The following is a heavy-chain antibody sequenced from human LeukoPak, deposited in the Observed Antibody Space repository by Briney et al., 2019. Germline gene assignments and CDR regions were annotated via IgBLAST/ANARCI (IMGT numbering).Heavy chain of an antibody. CDR1: GFTFSSYS. D-gene: IGHD3-10*02. CDR3: AELGITMIGGV. CDR2: ISSSGSTI. J-gene: IGHJ6*04. V-gene: IGHV3-48*04. Sequence: GGSRRLSWAASGFTFSSYSMNWVRQAPGKGLEWVAYISSSGSTIYYADSVKGRFTISRDNAKNSLYLQMNSLRAEDTAVYYCAELGITMIGGVWGKGTTVTISS.